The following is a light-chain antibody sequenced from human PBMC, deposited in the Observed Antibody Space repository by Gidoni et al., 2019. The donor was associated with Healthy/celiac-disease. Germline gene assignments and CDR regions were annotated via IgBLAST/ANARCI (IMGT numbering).Light chain of an antibody. J-gene: IGKJ2*01. CDR1: QSVSSY. Sequence: EIVLTQPPATLSLPPGERATLSCRASQSVSSYLAWYQQKPGQAPRLLIYDASNRATGIPARFSGSGSGTDFTLTISSLEPEDFAVYYCQQRSNWPPYTFGQGTKLEIK. V-gene: IGKV3-11*01. CDR2: DAS. CDR3: QQRSNWPPYT.